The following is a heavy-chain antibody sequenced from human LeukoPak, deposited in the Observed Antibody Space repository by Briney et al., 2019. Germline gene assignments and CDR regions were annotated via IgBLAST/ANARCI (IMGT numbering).Heavy chain of an antibody. J-gene: IGHJ4*02. CDR1: GGSISTSDYN. D-gene: IGHD2-15*01. V-gene: IGHV4-39*01. CDR3: ARTGMVGAADY. CDR2: INYSGNT. Sequence: PSETLSLTCTVSGGSISTSDYNWGCIRQPPVKGLEWIGSINYSGNTYYDPSLKSRVTISVDTSKNQFSLKLSSVTAADTAVYYCARTGMVGAADYWGQGTLVTVSS.